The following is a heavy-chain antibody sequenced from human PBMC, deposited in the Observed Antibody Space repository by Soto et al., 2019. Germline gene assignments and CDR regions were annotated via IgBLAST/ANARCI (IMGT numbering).Heavy chain of an antibody. Sequence: EVQLLESGGGLVQPGGSLRLSCAASGFTFSSYAMSWVRQAPGKGLEWVSLISGSGGGTYYADSVKGRFTISRDNSRNTLYLQMNSPRAEETAGYYSAKHAAAAAPDYWGQGTLGTVSS. CDR2: ISGSGGGT. CDR3: AKHAAAAAPDY. D-gene: IGHD6-13*01. CDR1: GFTFSSYA. V-gene: IGHV3-23*01. J-gene: IGHJ4*02.